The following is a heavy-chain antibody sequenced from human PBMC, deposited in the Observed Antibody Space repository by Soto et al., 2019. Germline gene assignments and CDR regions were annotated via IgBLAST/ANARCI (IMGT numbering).Heavy chain of an antibody. Sequence: GSLLLSCTVSGFAFNNYGINWVRQAPGKGLEWVSSISKSDYTYYSDSVTGRFTISRDNAKNSVSLQMNTLRVEDTAVYYCAREDSIIIPAVSDFWGQGTLVTVSS. V-gene: IGHV3-21*01. D-gene: IGHD2-2*01. CDR1: GFAFNNYG. CDR2: ISKSDYT. J-gene: IGHJ4*02. CDR3: AREDSIIIPAVSDF.